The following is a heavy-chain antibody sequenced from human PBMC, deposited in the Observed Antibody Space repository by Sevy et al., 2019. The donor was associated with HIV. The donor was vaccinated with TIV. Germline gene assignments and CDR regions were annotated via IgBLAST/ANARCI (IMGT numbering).Heavy chain of an antibody. CDR3: AKDRVSGSYYTGDFDS. J-gene: IGHJ4*02. V-gene: IGHV3-23*01. CDR2: ISFGGADT. D-gene: IGHD3-10*01. Sequence: GGSLRLSCAASGFTFATYAMTWVRQAPGKGLEWVSVISFGGADTYYADSVKGRFTNSRDNSKNTLYLQRNSLRAEDTAVFYCAKDRVSGSYYTGDFDSWGQGTLVTVSS. CDR1: GFTFATYA.